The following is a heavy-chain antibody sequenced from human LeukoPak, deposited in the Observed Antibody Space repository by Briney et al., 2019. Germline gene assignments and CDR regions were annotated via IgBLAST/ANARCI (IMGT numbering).Heavy chain of an antibody. CDR3: ARGRGRDGDNLTS. D-gene: IGHD5-24*01. J-gene: IGHJ4*02. CDR2: VYYSGTT. Sequence: SETLSLTCTVSGGSITSHYWSWIRQPPGKGLEWIGYVYYSGTTNYNPSLRSRVSIPVDTSKNQFSLKLTSVTAADTAVYYCARGRGRDGDNLTSWGQGTLVTVSS. CDR1: GGSITSHY. V-gene: IGHV4-59*11.